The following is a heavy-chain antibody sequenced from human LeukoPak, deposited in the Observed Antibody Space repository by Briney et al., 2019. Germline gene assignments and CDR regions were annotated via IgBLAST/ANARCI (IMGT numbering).Heavy chain of an antibody. Sequence: ASVKVSCKASGYTFTSYDTNWVRQATGQGLEWMGWMNPNSGNTGYAQKFQGRVTMTRNTSISTAYMELSSLRSEDTAVYYCARVYYYGSGTGIFYAYWGQGTLVTVSS. CDR2: MNPNSGNT. CDR1: GYTFTSYD. CDR3: ARVYYYGSGTGIFYAY. D-gene: IGHD3-10*01. V-gene: IGHV1-8*01. J-gene: IGHJ4*02.